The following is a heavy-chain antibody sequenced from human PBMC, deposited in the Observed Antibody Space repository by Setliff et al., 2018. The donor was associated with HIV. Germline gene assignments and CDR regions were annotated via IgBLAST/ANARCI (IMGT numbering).Heavy chain of an antibody. D-gene: IGHD4-17*01. CDR2: IPYDGSYK. CDR1: GFSFSSYG. V-gene: IGHV3-30*02. CDR3: VKDGDYRNGDYDAFDI. J-gene: IGHJ3*02. Sequence: GGSLRLSCAASGFSFSSYGLHWVRQAPGKGLEWVAFIPYDGSYKYYAGSVKGRFTISRDNSKSTVDLQMTSLTAEDTAVYYCVKDGDYRNGDYDAFDIWGQGTMVTVSS.